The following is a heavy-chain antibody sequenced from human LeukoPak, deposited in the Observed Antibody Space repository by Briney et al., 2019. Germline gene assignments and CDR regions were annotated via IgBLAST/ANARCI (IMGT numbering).Heavy chain of an antibody. D-gene: IGHD6-19*01. CDR3: ARDLTSGWYGFDY. J-gene: IGHJ4*02. V-gene: IGHV3-21*01. CDR1: GFTFSSYS. Sequence: GGSLGLSCAASGFTFSSYSMNWVRQAPGKGLEWVSSISSSSSYIYYADSVKGRFTISRDNAENSLYLQMNSLRAEDTAVYYCARDLTSGWYGFDYWGQGTLVTVSS. CDR2: ISSSSSYI.